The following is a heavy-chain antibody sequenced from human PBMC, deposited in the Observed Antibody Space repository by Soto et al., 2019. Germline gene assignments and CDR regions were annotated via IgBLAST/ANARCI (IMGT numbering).Heavy chain of an antibody. Sequence: ASVKVSCKASGYTFTSYGISWVRQAPGQGLEWMGWISAYNGNTSYAQKLQGRVTMTTDTSTSTAYMELRSLRSDDTAVYYCAASVVVASNPIPPGAFDIWGQGTMVTVSS. CDR2: ISAYNGNT. J-gene: IGHJ3*02. CDR3: AASVVVASNPIPPGAFDI. CDR1: GYTFTSYG. V-gene: IGHV1-18*01. D-gene: IGHD2-15*01.